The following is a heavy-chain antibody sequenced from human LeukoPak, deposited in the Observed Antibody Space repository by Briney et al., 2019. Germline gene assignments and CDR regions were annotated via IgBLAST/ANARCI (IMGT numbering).Heavy chain of an antibody. Sequence: PGGSLRLSCAASGFTFSNFWMSWVRQAPGKGLERVADINGDGSHSYCVDSVKGRFTLSRDNAKNSLFLQMNSLRAEDTAVYYCVKNSGWYCLDYWGQGTLVTVSS. J-gene: IGHJ4*02. D-gene: IGHD6-13*01. CDR3: VKNSGWYCLDY. CDR1: GFTFSNFW. V-gene: IGHV3-7*03. CDR2: INGDGSHS.